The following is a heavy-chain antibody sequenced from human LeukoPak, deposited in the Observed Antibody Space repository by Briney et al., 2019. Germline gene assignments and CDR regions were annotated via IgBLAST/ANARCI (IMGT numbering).Heavy chain of an antibody. CDR1: GGTFSSYA. CDR2: IIPIFGTA. CDR3: ASRTDTGYDLALDH. J-gene: IGHJ4*02. V-gene: IGHV1-69*13. D-gene: IGHD5-12*01. Sequence: ASVKVSSKASGGTFSSYAISWVRQAPGQGLEWMGGIIPIFGTANYAQKFQGRVTITADESTSTAYMELSSLRSEDTAAYYCASRTDTGYDLALDHWGQGTLVTVSS.